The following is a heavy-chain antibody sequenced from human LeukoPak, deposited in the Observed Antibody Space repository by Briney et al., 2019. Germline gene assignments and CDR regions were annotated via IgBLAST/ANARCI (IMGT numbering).Heavy chain of an antibody. CDR2: ISAYNGNT. D-gene: IGHD1-26*01. Sequence: ASVKVSCKASGYTFTIFGISWVRQAPGQGLEWMGWISAYNGNTKYAQKLQGRVTVTTDTSTSTAYMELSSLRSEDTAVYYCARDGGRPVEYYFDYWGQGTLVTVSS. CDR3: ARDGGRPVEYYFDY. J-gene: IGHJ4*02. V-gene: IGHV1-18*01. CDR1: GYTFTIFG.